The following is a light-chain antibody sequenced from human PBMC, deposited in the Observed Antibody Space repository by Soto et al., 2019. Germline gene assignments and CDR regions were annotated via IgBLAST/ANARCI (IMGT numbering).Light chain of an antibody. Sequence: MTQSLSSLSASPGDRVTITCRASQGISSYLAWYQQKPGKAPKLLIYAASTLQSGVPSRFSGSGSGTEFTLTISSLQSEDFAVYNCQQYNKWPRTLGQGTKVAIK. CDR1: QGISSY. J-gene: IGKJ2*01. CDR2: AAS. CDR3: QQYNKWPRT. V-gene: IGKV1-8*01.